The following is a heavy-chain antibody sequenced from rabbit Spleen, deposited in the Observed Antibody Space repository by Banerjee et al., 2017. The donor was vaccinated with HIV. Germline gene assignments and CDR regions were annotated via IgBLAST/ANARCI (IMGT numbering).Heavy chain of an antibody. CDR3: ARDLAGVIGWNFSL. V-gene: IGHV1S45*01. CDR1: GFSFSSSDY. D-gene: IGHD4-1*01. J-gene: IGHJ4*01. CDR2: IAGSSSGFT. Sequence: QEQLEESGGDLVKPGASLTLTCTASGFSFSSSDYMCWVRQAPGKGLEWISCIAGSSSGFTYSATWAKGRFTCSKSSSTTVTLQLDSLTAADTATYFCARDLAGVIGWNFSLWGPGTLVTDS.